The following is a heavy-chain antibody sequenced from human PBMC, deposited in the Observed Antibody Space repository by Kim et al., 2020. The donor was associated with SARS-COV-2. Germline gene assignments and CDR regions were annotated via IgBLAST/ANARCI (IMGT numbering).Heavy chain of an antibody. D-gene: IGHD1-26*01. V-gene: IGHV4-59*01. CDR1: GGSISGYY. CDR2: IYYSWST. J-gene: IGHJ5*02. Sequence: SETLSLTCTVSGGSISGYYWSWIRQSPGKGLEWIGNIYYSWSTKYKPSLKSRVTISVDTSKNQFSLKLSSVTAADTAVYYCARETIGDRRFDPWGQGTL. CDR3: ARETIGDRRFDP.